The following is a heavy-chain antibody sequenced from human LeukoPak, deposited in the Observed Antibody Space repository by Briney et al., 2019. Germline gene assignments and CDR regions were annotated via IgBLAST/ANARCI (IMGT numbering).Heavy chain of an antibody. CDR3: ARWACYDILTGYYLFDY. D-gene: IGHD3-9*01. CDR1: GGSISSGGYY. J-gene: IGHJ4*02. V-gene: IGHV4-31*03. CDR2: IYYSGST. Sequence: SETLSLTCTVSGGSISSGGYYWSWIRQHPGKGLEWIGYIYYSGSTYYNPSLKSRVTISVDTSKNQFSLRLSSVTAADTAVYYCARWACYDILTGYYLFDYWGQGTLVTVSS.